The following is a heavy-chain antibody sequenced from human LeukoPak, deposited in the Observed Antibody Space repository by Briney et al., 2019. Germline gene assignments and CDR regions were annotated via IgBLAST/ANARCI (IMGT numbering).Heavy chain of an antibody. J-gene: IGHJ4*02. D-gene: IGHD6-6*01. CDR1: GGSISSSNW. CDR2: IYHSGST. CDR3: ARGGSSGYFDY. Sequence: SETLSLTCAVSGGSISSSNWWSWVRQPPGKGLEWIGEIYHSGSTYYHPSLKTRVTISVDRSKNQFSLKLNSVTPADTAVYYCARGGSSGYFDYWGQGALVTVSS. V-gene: IGHV4-4*02.